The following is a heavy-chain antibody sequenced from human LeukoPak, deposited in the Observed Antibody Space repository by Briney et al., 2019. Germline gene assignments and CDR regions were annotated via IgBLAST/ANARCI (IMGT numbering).Heavy chain of an antibody. CDR3: ARGAPGTYYDFWSGYNLDY. CDR2: IYYFGST. CDR1: GDSISSSSYY. J-gene: IGHJ4*02. D-gene: IGHD3-3*01. Sequence: SETLSLTCTVSGDSISSSSYYWGWIRQPPGKGLEWIGSIYYFGSTYYNPSLKSRVTISVDTSKNQFSLKLSSVTAADTAVYYCARGAPGTYYDFWSGYNLDYWGQGTLVTVSS. V-gene: IGHV4-39*01.